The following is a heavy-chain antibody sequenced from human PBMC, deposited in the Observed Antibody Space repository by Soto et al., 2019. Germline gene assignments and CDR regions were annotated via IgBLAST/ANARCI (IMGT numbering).Heavy chain of an antibody. CDR1: GGSISSGSYY. CDR3: ATRTDYYYGSGSLGGMDV. D-gene: IGHD3-10*01. Sequence: QVQLQESGPGLVKPSQTLSLTCTVSGGSISSGSYYWSWIRQLPGKGLEWIGYIYYSGSTYYNPSLKSRVTISVDTSKNQSSLKLNSVTAPDTAVYYCATRTDYYYGSGSLGGMDVWGQGTTVTVSS. J-gene: IGHJ6*02. V-gene: IGHV4-31*03. CDR2: IYYSGST.